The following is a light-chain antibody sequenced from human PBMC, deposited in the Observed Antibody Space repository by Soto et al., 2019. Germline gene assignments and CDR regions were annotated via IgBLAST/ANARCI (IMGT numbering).Light chain of an antibody. J-gene: IGKJ3*01. CDR1: QNINTY. V-gene: IGKV1-39*01. CDR2: DAA. Sequence: DIQMTQSPYSLSAAVGDRVTIACRASQNINTYLNWYQQKPGKAPKLLIFDAASLQSGVPSSFSGGGSRTVFTPPITSLQPEVFATYYCQQTSSAPFISARGTKVDIK. CDR3: QQTSSAPFI.